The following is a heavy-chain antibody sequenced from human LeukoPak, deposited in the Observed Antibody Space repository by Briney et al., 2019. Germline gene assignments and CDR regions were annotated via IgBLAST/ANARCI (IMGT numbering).Heavy chain of an antibody. J-gene: IGHJ4*02. CDR2: ISYDGSNK. CDR1: GFTFSSYA. D-gene: IGHD2-15*01. Sequence: GESLRLSCAASGFTFSSYAMHWVRQAPGKGLEWVAVISYDGSNKYYADSVKGRFTISRDNSKNTLYLQMNSLRAEDTAVYYCARVPTAATIDYWGQGTLVTVSS. CDR3: ARVPTAATIDY. V-gene: IGHV3-30*04.